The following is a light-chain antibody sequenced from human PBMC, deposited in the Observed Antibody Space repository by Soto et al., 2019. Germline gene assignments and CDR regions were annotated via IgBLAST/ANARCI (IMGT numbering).Light chain of an antibody. V-gene: IGKV4-1*01. J-gene: IGKJ4*01. CDR3: QQYYTTLPVT. CDR1: QSVLYSSNNKNY. CDR2: WAS. Sequence: DIVMTQSPDSLAVSLGERANINCKSSQSVLYSSNNKNYLAWYQLKPGQPPKLLIYWASTRESGVPDRFSGSGYGKDFTLTISSLQAEDVAVYFCQQYYTTLPVTFGGRTKVEIK.